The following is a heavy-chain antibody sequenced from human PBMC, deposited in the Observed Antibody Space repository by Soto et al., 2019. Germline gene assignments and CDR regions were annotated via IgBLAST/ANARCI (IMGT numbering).Heavy chain of an antibody. D-gene: IGHD3-22*01. CDR2: IHWNDDK. J-gene: IGHJ5*02. CDR3: AHTKDSSGFLTS. CDR1: GFSRSVYGLR. Sequence: SVPTLVNPTQTLTLTCSFSGFSRSVYGLRVIWFRQPPGETLEWLALIHWNDDKRYSPYLKSRLTITKDTSKNQVVLTLTNLDPLDTGTYFCAHTKDSSGFLTSWGQGILVTVSS. V-gene: IGHV2-5*01.